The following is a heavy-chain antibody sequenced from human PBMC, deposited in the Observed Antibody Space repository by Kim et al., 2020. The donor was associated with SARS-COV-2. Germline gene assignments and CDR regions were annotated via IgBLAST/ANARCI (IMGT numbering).Heavy chain of an antibody. D-gene: IGHD4-17*01. Sequence: SETLSLTCTVSGGSVSSGSYYWSWIRQPPGKGLEWIAYIYYSGSTNYNPSLKSRVTLSVDTSKNQFSLKLSSVTSADTAVYYCARRDSGEYWYFDLWGRGTLVTVSS. CDR1: GGSVSSGSYY. J-gene: IGHJ2*01. CDR3: ARRDSGEYWYFDL. V-gene: IGHV4-61*01. CDR2: IYYSGST.